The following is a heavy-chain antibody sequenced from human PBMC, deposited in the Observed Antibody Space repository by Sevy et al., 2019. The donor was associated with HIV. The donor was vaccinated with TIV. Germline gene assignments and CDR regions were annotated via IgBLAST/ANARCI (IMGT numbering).Heavy chain of an antibody. CDR2: ISYDGTHK. CDR1: GFSLSHYA. Sequence: RGSLRLSCAASGFSLSHYAFLWVRQAPGKGLEWVSLISYDGTHKYYADSVKGRFTISRDNSKNTLFLQMTNMKPDDTAVYYCARVAVSYCTNDCYHRFDYWGQGTLVTVSS. D-gene: IGHD2-8*01. CDR3: ARVAVSYCTNDCYHRFDY. J-gene: IGHJ4*02. V-gene: IGHV3-30-3*01.